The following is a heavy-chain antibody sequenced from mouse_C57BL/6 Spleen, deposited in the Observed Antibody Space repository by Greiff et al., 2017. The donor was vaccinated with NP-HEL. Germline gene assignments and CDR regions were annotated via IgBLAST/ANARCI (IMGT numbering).Heavy chain of an antibody. D-gene: IGHD2-2*01. Sequence: EVKLVESGPELVKPGASVKMSCKASGYTFTDYNMHWVKQSHGKSLEWIGYINPNNGGTSYNQKFKGKATLTVNKSSSTAYMELRSLTSEDSAVYYCAIGIYGYDEDWGQGTTLTVSS. J-gene: IGHJ2*01. V-gene: IGHV1-22*01. CDR3: AIGIYGYDED. CDR2: INPNNGGT. CDR1: GYTFTDYN.